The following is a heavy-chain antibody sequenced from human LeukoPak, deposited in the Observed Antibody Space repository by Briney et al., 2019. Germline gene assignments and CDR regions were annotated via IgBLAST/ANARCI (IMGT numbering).Heavy chain of an antibody. CDR3: AREWNYGVDY. V-gene: IGHV3-7*01. Sequence: GGSLRLSCVVSRYTFSDYSMTWVRQAPGKGLEWVASIKQDGSEKQYGGSVKGRFTISRDNAKNSLFLQMNSLRAEGTAVYFCAREWNYGVDYWGQGTLVTVSS. D-gene: IGHD1-7*01. J-gene: IGHJ4*02. CDR2: IKQDGSEK. CDR1: RYTFSDYS.